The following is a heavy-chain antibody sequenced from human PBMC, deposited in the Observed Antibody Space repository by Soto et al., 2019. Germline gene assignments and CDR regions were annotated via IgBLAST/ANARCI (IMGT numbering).Heavy chain of an antibody. CDR1: GLHFTTYI. CDR2: ISYSSSTI. CDR3: ALIGAPAGDVNYYYYGMDV. J-gene: IGHJ6*02. V-gene: IGHV3-48*02. D-gene: IGHD6-13*01. Sequence: GGSLILSCAASGLHFTTYIMNWVSQAPGKGLEWISYISYSSSTIYYADSVKGRFTISRDNAENSLYLQMNSLRDEDTAVYYRALIGAPAGDVNYYYYGMDVWGQGTTVTVSS.